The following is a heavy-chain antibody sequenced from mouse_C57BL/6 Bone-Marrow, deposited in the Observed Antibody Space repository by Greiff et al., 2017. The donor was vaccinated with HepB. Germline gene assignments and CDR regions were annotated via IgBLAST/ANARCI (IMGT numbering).Heavy chain of an antibody. CDR2: ISSGGSYT. Sequence: EVKLMESGGDLVKPGGSLKLSCAASGFTFSSYGMSWVRQTPDKRLEWVATISSGGSYTYYPDSVKGRFTISRDNAKNTLYRQMSSLKSEDTAMYYCARKQLRMDYWGQGTSVTVSS. J-gene: IGHJ4*01. D-gene: IGHD3-2*02. V-gene: IGHV5-6*01. CDR1: GFTFSSYG. CDR3: ARKQLRMDY.